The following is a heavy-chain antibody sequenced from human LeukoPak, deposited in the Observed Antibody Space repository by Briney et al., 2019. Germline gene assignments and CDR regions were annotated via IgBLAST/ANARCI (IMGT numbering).Heavy chain of an antibody. CDR2: INHSGST. V-gene: IGHV4-34*01. CDR3: ARGRTYGDYPGVNAFDI. J-gene: IGHJ3*02. Sequence: SETLSLTCAVYGGSFSGYYWSWIRQPPGKGLEWIGEINHSGSTNYNPSLKSRVTISIDTSKNQFSLKLSSVTAADTAVYYCARGRTYGDYPGVNAFDIWGQGTMVTVSS. D-gene: IGHD4-17*01. CDR1: GGSFSGYY.